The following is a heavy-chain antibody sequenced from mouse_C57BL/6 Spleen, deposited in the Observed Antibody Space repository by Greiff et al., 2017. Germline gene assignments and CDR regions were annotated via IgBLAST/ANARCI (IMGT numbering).Heavy chain of an antibody. Sequence: QVQLKESGPGLVQPSQSLSITCTVSGFSLTSYGVHWVRQSPGKGLEWLGVIWRGGSTDYNAAFMSRLSITKDNSKSQVFFKMNSLQADDTAIYYSAKSLNLTGREYFDGWGTGTTVTVSS. CDR3: AKSLNLTGREYFDG. J-gene: IGHJ1*03. CDR2: IWRGGST. V-gene: IGHV2-5*01. CDR1: GFSLTSYG. D-gene: IGHD4-1*01.